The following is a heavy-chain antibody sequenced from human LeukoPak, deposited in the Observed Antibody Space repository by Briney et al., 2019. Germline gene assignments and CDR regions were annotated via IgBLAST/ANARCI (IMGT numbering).Heavy chain of an antibody. V-gene: IGHV1-2*06. CDR2: INPNSGGT. Sequence: ASVKVSCKASGYTFTGYYMHWVRQAPGQGLEWMGRINPNSGGTNYAQKFQGRVTMTRDTSISTAYMELSRLRSDDTAVYYCARGHWTPNMVATLAYWGQGTLVTVSS. D-gene: IGHD5-12*01. CDR1: GYTFTGYY. J-gene: IGHJ4*02. CDR3: ARGHWTPNMVATLAY.